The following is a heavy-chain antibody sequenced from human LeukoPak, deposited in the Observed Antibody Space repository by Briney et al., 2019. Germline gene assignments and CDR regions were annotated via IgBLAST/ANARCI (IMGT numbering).Heavy chain of an antibody. V-gene: IGHV4-61*02. J-gene: IGHJ5*02. CDR1: GGSISSGSYY. Sequence: PSQTLSLTCTVSGGSISSGSYYWSWIRQPAGKGLEWIGRIYTSGSTNYNPSLKSRVTISLDTSKNQFSLNLTSVTAADTAVYYCARDPITMVRGLQLGFDPWGQGTQVTVSS. D-gene: IGHD3-10*01. CDR2: IYTSGST. CDR3: ARDPITMVRGLQLGFDP.